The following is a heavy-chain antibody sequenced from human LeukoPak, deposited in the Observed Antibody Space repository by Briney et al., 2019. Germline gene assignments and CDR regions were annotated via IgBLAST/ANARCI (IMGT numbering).Heavy chain of an antibody. CDR1: GDSVSSNSAA. CDR3: ARWEGTIHNFDY. D-gene: IGHD1-14*01. J-gene: IGHJ4*02. Sequence: SQTLSLTCAISGDSVSSNSAAWNWIRQSPSRGLEWLGRTYYRSKWYNDYAVSVKSRITINPDTSKNQFSLKLSSVTAADTAVYYCARWEGTIHNFDYWGQGTLVTASS. CDR2: TYYRSKWYN. V-gene: IGHV6-1*01.